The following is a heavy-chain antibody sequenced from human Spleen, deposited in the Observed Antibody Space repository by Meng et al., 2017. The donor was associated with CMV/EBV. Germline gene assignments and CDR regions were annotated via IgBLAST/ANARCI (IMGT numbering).Heavy chain of an antibody. CDR2: IYYSGST. J-gene: IGHJ4*02. CDR3: ARVKSSSYLLRALYFDY. V-gene: IGHV4-39*07. D-gene: IGHD2-15*01. CDR1: GGSISSSSYY. Sequence: GSLRLSCTVSGGSISSSSYYWGWIRQPPGKGLEWIGSIYYSGSTYYNPSLKSRVTISVDTSKNQFSLKLSSMTAADTAVYYCARVKSSSYLLRALYFDYWGQGTLVTVSS.